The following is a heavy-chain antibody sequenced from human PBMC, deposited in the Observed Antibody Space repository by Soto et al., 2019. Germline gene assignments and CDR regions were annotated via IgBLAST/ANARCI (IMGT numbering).Heavy chain of an antibody. CDR1: GFNVKDAW. J-gene: IGHJ4*02. Sequence: DVHLVQSGGGLVKPGASLRLSCAASGFNVKDAWMAWGRQAPGKGLEWLTQIKSDIHGGTTDYAAPAKDRFTTSRDDSKNMVDLQMNSLKSDVTALYYCTAGDDWGQGVLVTVSS. CDR2: IKSDIHGGTT. CDR3: TAGDD. V-gene: IGHV3-15*01.